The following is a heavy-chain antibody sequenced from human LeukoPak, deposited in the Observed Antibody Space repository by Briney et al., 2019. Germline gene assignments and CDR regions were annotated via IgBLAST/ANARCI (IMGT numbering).Heavy chain of an antibody. D-gene: IGHD3-16*01. V-gene: IGHV3-11*01. CDR1: GFTFSDYY. J-gene: IGHJ4*02. CDR2: ISSSGSTI. Sequence: GGSLRLSCAASGFTFSDYYMSWIRQAPGKGLEWVSYISSSGSTIYYADSVNGRFTISRDNAKNSLYLQMNSLRAEDKAVYYCARDVWPSQDGDNYWGQGTLVTVSS. CDR3: ARDVWPSQDGDNY.